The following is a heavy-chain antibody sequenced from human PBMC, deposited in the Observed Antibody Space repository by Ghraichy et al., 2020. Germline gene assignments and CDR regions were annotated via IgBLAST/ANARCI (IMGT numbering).Heavy chain of an antibody. Sequence: SETLSLTCTVSGGSISSHYWSWIRQPPGKGLEWIGYVDYRGSTNYNPSLKSRVTISGDTSKNQFSLKLSSVTAPDTAVYYCARHAAILRYGMDVWGQGTTVTVAS. CDR2: VDYRGST. CDR3: ARHAAILRYGMDV. V-gene: IGHV4-59*11. D-gene: IGHD2-2*01. CDR1: GGSISSHY. J-gene: IGHJ6*02.